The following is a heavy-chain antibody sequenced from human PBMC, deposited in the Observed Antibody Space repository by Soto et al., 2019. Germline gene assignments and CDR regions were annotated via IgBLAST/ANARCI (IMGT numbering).Heavy chain of an antibody. CDR2: IYYSGST. J-gene: IGHJ1*01. CDR3: ARDLDGLHDDTSGPFPRPG. V-gene: IGHV4-30-4*01. CDR1: GGSISSGDYY. D-gene: IGHD3-22*01. Sequence: SETLSLTCTVSGGSISSGDYYWSWIRQPPGKGLEWIGYIYYSGSTYYNPSLKSRVTISVDTSKNQFSLKVSSVTVADTAVYYCARDLDGLHDDTSGPFPRPGWGQGTLVTVS.